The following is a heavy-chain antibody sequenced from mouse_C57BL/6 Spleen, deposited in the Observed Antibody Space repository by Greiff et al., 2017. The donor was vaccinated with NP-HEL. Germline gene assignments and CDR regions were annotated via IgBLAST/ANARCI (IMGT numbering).Heavy chain of an antibody. V-gene: IGHV2-5*01. D-gene: IGHD3-2*02. J-gene: IGHJ4*01. CDR1: GFSLTSYG. Sequence: VMLVESGPGLVQPSQCLSITCTASGFSLTSYGVHWVRQSPGKGLEWLGVIWRGGSTAYDAAFMSSLSITKDNSTSHVYFKMNSLQADDTAIYYGAKNSQTAQATYYYAMDYWGQGTSVTVSS. CDR2: IWRGGST. CDR3: AKNSQTAQATYYYAMDY.